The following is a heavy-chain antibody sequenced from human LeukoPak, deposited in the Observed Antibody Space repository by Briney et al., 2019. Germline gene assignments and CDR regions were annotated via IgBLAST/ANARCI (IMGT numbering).Heavy chain of an antibody. CDR1: GFTFSSYS. Sequence: PGGSLRLSCAASGFTFSSYSMNWVRQAPGKGLEWVSSISSSSSYIYYADSVKGRFTISRDNAKNSLYLQMNSLRAEDTAVYYCARDLPAVVRGGDDACDIWGQGTMVTVSS. J-gene: IGHJ3*02. V-gene: IGHV3-21*01. CDR3: ARDLPAVVRGGDDACDI. D-gene: IGHD3-10*01. CDR2: ISSSSSYI.